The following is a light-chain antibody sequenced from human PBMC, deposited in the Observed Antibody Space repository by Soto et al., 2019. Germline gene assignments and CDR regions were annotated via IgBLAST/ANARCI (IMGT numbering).Light chain of an antibody. V-gene: IGLV1-51*01. CDR2: DNN. CDR1: SSNIGNNY. CDR3: GTWDSSLSAGV. J-gene: IGLJ3*02. Sequence: QSVLTQPPSVSAAPGQKVTISFSGSSSNIGNNYVSWYQQLPGTAPKLLIYDNNKRPSGIPDRFSGSKSGTSATLGITGRQTGDEADYYCGTWDSSLSAGVFGGGTKVTVL.